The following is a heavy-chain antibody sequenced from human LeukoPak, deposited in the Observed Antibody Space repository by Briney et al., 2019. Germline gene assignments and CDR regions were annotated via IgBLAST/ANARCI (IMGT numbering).Heavy chain of an antibody. J-gene: IGHJ6*03. D-gene: IGHD1-26*01. V-gene: IGHV3-23*01. CDR3: AKVLSGSYPYYYYYMDV. CDR1: GFTFSSYG. Sequence: PGGTLRLSCAASGFTFSSYGMSWVRQAPGKGLEWVSAISGSGGSTYYADSVKGRFTISRDNSKNTLYLQMNSLRAEDTAVYYCAKVLSGSYPYYYYYMDVWGKGTTVTISS. CDR2: ISGSGGST.